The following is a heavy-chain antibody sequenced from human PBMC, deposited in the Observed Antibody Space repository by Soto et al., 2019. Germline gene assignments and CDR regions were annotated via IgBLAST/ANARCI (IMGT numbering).Heavy chain of an antibody. D-gene: IGHD5-18*01. Sequence: SQTLSLTCAISGDSVSSNSAAWNWIRHSPSRGLEWLGRTYYRSKWYNDYAVSVKSRITINPDTSKNPFSLQLNSVTPEDTAVYYCGRELEQLLLRGLRYYYGMDVWGKGTQVTVSS. V-gene: IGHV6-1*01. J-gene: IGHJ6*04. CDR1: GDSVSSNSAA. CDR2: TYYRSKWYN. CDR3: GRELEQLLLRGLRYYYGMDV.